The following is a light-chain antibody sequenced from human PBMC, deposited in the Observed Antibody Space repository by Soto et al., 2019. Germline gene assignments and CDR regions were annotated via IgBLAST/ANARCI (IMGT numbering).Light chain of an antibody. V-gene: IGKV2D-29*02. CDR3: MQSTQLHHP. Sequence: DVVMTQTPLSLSVAPGQPASISCKSSQSLLHITGETFLFWYLQKPGQSPQLLIYEVSTRVSGVPDRFSVSGSGTDFTLEISRVETDDVGLYSCMQSTQLHHPFGQGKRLGI. CDR1: QSLLHITGETF. CDR2: EVS. J-gene: IGKJ5*01.